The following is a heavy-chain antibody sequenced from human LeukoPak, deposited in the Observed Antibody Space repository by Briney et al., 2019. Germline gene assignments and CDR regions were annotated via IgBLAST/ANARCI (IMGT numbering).Heavy chain of an antibody. CDR3: ARDQYGCSSTSCYAYYYYGMDV. V-gene: IGHV1-3*01. J-gene: IGHJ6*02. CDR2: INAGNGNT. CDR1: GYTFTSYG. D-gene: IGHD2-2*01. Sequence: ASVKVSCKASGYTFTSYGISWVRQAPGQGLEWMGWINAGNGNTKYSQKFQGRVTITRDTSASTAYMELSSLRSEDTAVYYCARDQYGCSSTSCYAYYYYGMDVWGQGTTVTVSS.